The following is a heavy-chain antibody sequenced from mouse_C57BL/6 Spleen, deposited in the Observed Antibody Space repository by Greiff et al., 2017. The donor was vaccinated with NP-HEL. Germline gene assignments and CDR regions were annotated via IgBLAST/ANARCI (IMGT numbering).Heavy chain of an antibody. Sequence: VKVVESGPELVKPGASVKLSCKASGYTFTSYDINWVKQRPGQGLEWIGWIYPRDGSTKYNEKFKGKATLTVDTSSSTAYMELHSLTSEDSAVYYCARGATVVATRAMDYWGQGTSVTVSS. D-gene: IGHD1-1*01. CDR3: ARGATVVATRAMDY. CDR1: GYTFTSYD. CDR2: IYPRDGST. V-gene: IGHV1-85*01. J-gene: IGHJ4*01.